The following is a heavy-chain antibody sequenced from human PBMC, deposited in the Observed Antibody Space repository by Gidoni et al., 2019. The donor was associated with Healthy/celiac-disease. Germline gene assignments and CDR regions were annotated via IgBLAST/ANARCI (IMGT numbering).Heavy chain of an antibody. V-gene: IGHV4-61*02. CDR1: GGSISSGSYY. CDR3: ARGYYDSSGYYDDY. D-gene: IGHD3-22*01. J-gene: IGHJ4*02. Sequence: QVQLQESGPGLVKPSQTLSLTCTVSGGSISSGSYYWSWIRQPAGKGLEWIGRIYTSGSTNYNPSLKSRVTISVDTSKNQFSLKLSSVTAADTAVYYCARGYYDSSGYYDDYWGQGTLVTVSS. CDR2: IYTSGST.